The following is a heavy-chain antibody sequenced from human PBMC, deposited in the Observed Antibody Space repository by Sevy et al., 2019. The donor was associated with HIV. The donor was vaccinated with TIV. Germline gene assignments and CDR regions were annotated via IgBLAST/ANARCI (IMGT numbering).Heavy chain of an antibody. D-gene: IGHD3-10*01. J-gene: IGHJ4*02. CDR3: TRTDRDEYYFDY. CDR2: IRSKAYGGTT. Sequence: GGSLRLSCTASGFTFGDYAMSWVRQAPGKGLEWVGFIRSKAYGGTTEYAVSVKGRFTISRDDSESIAYLQMNSLKTEDTAVYYCTRTDRDEYYFDYWGQGTLVTVSS. V-gene: IGHV3-49*04. CDR1: GFTFGDYA.